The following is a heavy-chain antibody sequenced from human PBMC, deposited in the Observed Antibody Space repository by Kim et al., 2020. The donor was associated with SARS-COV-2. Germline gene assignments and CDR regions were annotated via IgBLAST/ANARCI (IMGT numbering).Heavy chain of an antibody. Sequence: GGSLRLSCAASGFTFSDYYMSWIRQAPGKGLEWVSYISSSSSYTNYADSVKGRFTISRDNAKNSLYLQINSLRAEDTAVYYCAREIKEGTYYYDSSGIFDYWGQGTLVTVSS. J-gene: IGHJ4*02. CDR1: GFTFSDYY. CDR2: ISSSSSYT. D-gene: IGHD3-22*01. V-gene: IGHV3-11*06. CDR3: AREIKEGTYYYDSSGIFDY.